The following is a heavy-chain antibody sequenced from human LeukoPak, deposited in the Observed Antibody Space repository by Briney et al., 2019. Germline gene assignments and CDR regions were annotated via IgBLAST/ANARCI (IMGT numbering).Heavy chain of an antibody. CDR1: GSAFSSYT. Sequence: GGSLRLSCADSGSAFSSYTMVWVRQAPGKGLEWVSSITRSSTYIHYADSVKGRFTISRDNAKNTLYLQMNSLRAEDTAVYYCARSSSGWYFWGQGTLVTVSS. CDR3: ARSSSGWYF. CDR2: ITRSSTYI. V-gene: IGHV3-21*01. D-gene: IGHD6-19*01. J-gene: IGHJ4*02.